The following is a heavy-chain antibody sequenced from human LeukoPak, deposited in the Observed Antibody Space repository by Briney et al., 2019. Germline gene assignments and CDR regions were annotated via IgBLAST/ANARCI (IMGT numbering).Heavy chain of an antibody. V-gene: IGHV4-39*07. CDR2: INHGGST. Sequence: PSETLSLTCTVSGGSISGSSYYWSWIRQPPGKGLEWIGEINHGGSTNYNPSLKSRVTISVDTSKNQFSLKLSSVTAADTAVYYCAGSIAARLDYWGQGTLVTVSS. D-gene: IGHD6-6*01. J-gene: IGHJ4*02. CDR1: GGSISGSSYY. CDR3: AGSIAARLDY.